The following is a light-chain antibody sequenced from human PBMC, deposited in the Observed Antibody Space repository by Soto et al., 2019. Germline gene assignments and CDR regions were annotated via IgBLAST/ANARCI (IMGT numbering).Light chain of an antibody. Sequence: DIVMTQSPASLAVSLGERATINCKSSQSVLYSSNNKNYLAWYQQKPGQPPKLLIYWASTRESGVPDRFSGSGSGTDFTLTISSLQAEDVAVCYCQQYYSTPRTFGQGTKVDIK. CDR1: QSVLYSSNNKNY. CDR3: QQYYSTPRT. CDR2: WAS. V-gene: IGKV4-1*01. J-gene: IGKJ1*01.